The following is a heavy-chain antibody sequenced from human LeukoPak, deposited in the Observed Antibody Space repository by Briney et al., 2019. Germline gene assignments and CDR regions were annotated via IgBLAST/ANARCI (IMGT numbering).Heavy chain of an antibody. CDR3: ARDRVGATLGYYYYMDV. D-gene: IGHD1-26*01. Sequence: SETLSLTCTVSGGSISSYYWSWIRQPPGKGLEWIGNIYYSGSTNQNPSLKSRVTISVDTSKSQFSLKPSSVTAADTAVYYCARDRVGATLGYYYYMDVWGKGTTVTVSS. CDR1: GGSISSYY. V-gene: IGHV4-59*01. J-gene: IGHJ6*03. CDR2: IYYSGST.